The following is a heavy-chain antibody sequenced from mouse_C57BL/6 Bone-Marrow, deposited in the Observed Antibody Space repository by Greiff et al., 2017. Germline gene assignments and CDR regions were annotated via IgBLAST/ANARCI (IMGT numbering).Heavy chain of an antibody. CDR2: IWWGDDQ. V-gene: IGHV8-8*01. Sequence: QVTLKVSGPGILQPSQTLSLTCSFSGFSLSTFGMGVGWIRQPSGKGLEWIAHIWWGDDQYYNPALKSRPSISKDTSKNKVFLKIANVDTADTATYYCARIGIKNIPTIVTTQFAYWGQGTLVTVSA. CDR1: GFSLSTFGMG. J-gene: IGHJ3*01. CDR3: ARIGIKNIPTIVTTQFAY. D-gene: IGHD2-5*01.